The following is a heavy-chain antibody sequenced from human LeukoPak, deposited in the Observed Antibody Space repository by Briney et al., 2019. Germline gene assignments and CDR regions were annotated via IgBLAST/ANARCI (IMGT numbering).Heavy chain of an antibody. V-gene: IGHV4-38-2*01. Sequence: SETLSLTCAVSGYSISRGSYWGWIRQPPGKGLEWIRSVYHSGSAYYNPSLKSRVTISVDTSKNQFSLKLTSVTAADTAVYYCAVGLHSGQFAFDIWGQGTMVTVSS. CDR3: AVGLHSGQFAFDI. CDR2: VYHSGSA. CDR1: GYSISRGSY. J-gene: IGHJ3*02. D-gene: IGHD5-24*01.